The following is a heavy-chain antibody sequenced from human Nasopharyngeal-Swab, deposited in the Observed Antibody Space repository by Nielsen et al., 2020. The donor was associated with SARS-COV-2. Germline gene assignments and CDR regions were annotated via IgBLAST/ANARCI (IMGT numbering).Heavy chain of an antibody. Sequence: GGSLRLSYAASGFTVGRNFMSWVRQAPGKGLEWVSFISSDDSPQYADSVKGRFTISRHTSENTMYLQMNSLRAEDTAIYYCARVGYLYLYGAFDIWGQGTLVTVSS. CDR1: GFTVGRNF. CDR2: ISSDDSP. CDR3: ARVGYLYLYGAFDI. V-gene: IGHV3-53*04. J-gene: IGHJ3*02. D-gene: IGHD1-1*01.